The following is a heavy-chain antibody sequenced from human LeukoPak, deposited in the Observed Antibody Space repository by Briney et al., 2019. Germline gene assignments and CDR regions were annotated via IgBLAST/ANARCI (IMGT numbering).Heavy chain of an antibody. CDR1: GYTFTSYD. V-gene: IGHV1-8*01. D-gene: IGHD3-10*01. J-gene: IGHJ3*02. CDR3: ARGLRIMRTKSGTFDT. Sequence: GASVKVSCRASGYTFTSYDINWVRQATGQGLEWMGWMNPNSGNTGYAQRFQGRVTMTRNTSISTAYMVLSSLRCEDTAVYYCARGLRIMRTKSGTFDTSGEGKMGTVSS. CDR2: MNPNSGNT.